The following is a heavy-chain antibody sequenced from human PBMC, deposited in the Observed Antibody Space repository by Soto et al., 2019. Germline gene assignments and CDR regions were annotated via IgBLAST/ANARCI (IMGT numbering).Heavy chain of an antibody. J-gene: IGHJ4*02. CDR1: GFTFSSYA. CDR2: ISGSGGST. Sequence: GESLRLSCAASGFTFSSYAMSWFRQAPGKGLEWVSAISGSGGSTYYADSVKGRVTISRDNSKNTLYLQMNSLRAEDTAVYYCAKLAPGTLAATRYYFDYWGQGTLVTVSS. D-gene: IGHD6-6*01. V-gene: IGHV3-23*01. CDR3: AKLAPGTLAATRYYFDY.